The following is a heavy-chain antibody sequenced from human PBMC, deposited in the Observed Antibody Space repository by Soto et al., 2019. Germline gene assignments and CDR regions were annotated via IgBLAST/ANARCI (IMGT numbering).Heavy chain of an antibody. J-gene: IGHJ6*02. Sequence: GAPVKVSCKASGYTFTSYGISWVRQAPGQGLEWMGWISANNGNTNYAQKLQGRVTMTTDTSTSTAYMELRSLRSDDTAVYYCARRYCSGGSCWVGYYYYGMDVWGQGTTVSVSS. D-gene: IGHD2-15*01. CDR3: ARRYCSGGSCWVGYYYYGMDV. CDR1: GYTFTSYG. CDR2: ISANNGNT. V-gene: IGHV1-18*01.